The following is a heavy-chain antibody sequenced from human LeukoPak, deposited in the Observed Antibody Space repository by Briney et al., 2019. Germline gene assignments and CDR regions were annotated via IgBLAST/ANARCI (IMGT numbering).Heavy chain of an antibody. J-gene: IGHJ4*02. CDR1: GGSFSGYF. Sequence: PSETLSLTCAVHGGSFSGYFWTYVRQPPGKGLEWIGEINHRGSTNYNPSLKSRVAISVDTSKNEFSLRLSSVTAADTAVYYCARGSVYYGDSSVYFDYWGQGTLVTASS. V-gene: IGHV4-34*01. CDR2: INHRGST. CDR3: ARGSVYYGDSSVYFDY. D-gene: IGHD3-22*01.